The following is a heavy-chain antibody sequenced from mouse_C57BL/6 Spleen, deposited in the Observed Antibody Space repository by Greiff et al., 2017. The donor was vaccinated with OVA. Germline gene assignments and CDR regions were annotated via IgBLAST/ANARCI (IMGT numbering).Heavy chain of an antibody. CDR2: ISYDGSN. CDR3: ASEVYYGYLDY. J-gene: IGHJ2*01. D-gene: IGHD2-1*01. Sequence: EVKLVESGPGLVKPSQSLSLTCSVTGYSITSGYYWNWIRQFPGNKLEWMGYISYDGSNNYHLSLKNRISITRDTSKNQFFLKLNSVTTEDTATYYCASEVYYGYLDYWGQGTTLTVSS. CDR1: GYSITSGYY. V-gene: IGHV3-6*01.